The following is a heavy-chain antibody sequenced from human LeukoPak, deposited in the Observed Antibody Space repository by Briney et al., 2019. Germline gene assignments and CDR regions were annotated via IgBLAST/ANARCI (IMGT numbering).Heavy chain of an antibody. D-gene: IGHD2-15*01. CDR1: GGSISSYY. CDR3: ARGGTTRDYFDY. Sequence: PSETLSLTCTVSGGSISSYYWSWIRQPPGKGLEWIGYIYYSGSTNYNPSLKSRVTISVDTSKNQFSLKLSSVTAADTAIYYCARGGTTRDYFDYWGQGTLVTVSS. CDR2: IYYSGST. V-gene: IGHV4-59*01. J-gene: IGHJ4*02.